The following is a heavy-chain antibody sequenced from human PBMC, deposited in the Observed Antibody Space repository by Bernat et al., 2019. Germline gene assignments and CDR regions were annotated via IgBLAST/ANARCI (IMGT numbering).Heavy chain of an antibody. J-gene: IGHJ3*01. D-gene: IGHD1-1*01. CDR1: GGSISSGGYY. V-gene: IGHV4-31*03. Sequence: QVQLQESGPGLVKPSQTLSLTCTVSGGSISSGGYYWSWIRQHPGKGLEWIGYIYYSGSTYYNPSLKSRVTISVDTSKNQFSLKLSSVTAADTAVYFCARHLRTEINRAFDVWGQGTVVTVSS. CDR2: IYYSGST. CDR3: ARHLRTEINRAFDV.